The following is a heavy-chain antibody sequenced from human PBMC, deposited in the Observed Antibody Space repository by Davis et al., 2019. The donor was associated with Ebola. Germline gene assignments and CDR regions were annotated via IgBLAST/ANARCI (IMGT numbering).Heavy chain of an antibody. V-gene: IGHV3-64*01. CDR1: GFTFSSYA. CDR2: ISSNGGST. D-gene: IGHD3-10*01. CDR3: ARDRRLLWFREYYYYGMDV. Sequence: GESLKISCAASGFTFSSYAMHWVRQAPGKGLEYVSAISSNGGSTYYANSVKGRFTISRDNSKNTLYLQMGSLRAEDMAVYYCARDRRLLWFREYYYYGMDVWGQGTTVTVSS. J-gene: IGHJ6*02.